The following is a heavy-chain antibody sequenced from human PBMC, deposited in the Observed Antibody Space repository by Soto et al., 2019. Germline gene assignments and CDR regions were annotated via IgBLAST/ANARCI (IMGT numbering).Heavy chain of an antibody. CDR2: ISGSGTNT. D-gene: IGHD3-22*01. Sequence: EVQLLESGGGLAQPGGSLRLSCAASGFTFSNYGMTWVRQAPGKGLEWVPGISGSGTNTFYADAEKGRFAISRDNSKNTLSLQQNSRRADDTAVYYCAEGVDALTTEVVMRHCDYWGQGTMVTFSS. V-gene: IGHV3-23*01. J-gene: IGHJ4*02. CDR1: GFTFSNYG. CDR3: AEGVDALTTEVVMRHCDY.